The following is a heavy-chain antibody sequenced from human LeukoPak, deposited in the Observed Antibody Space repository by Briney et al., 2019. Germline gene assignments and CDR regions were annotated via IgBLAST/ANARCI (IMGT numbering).Heavy chain of an antibody. CDR2: IHSGNSET. CDR3: ARHLNYHDSTGYYYADS. V-gene: IGHV5-51*01. Sequence: GESLKISCKGSGYSFTNYWIAWVRQMPGKGLEWMGVIHSGNSETRYRPSFQGQVTILVDKSISTAFLQWSSLQASDSAMYYCARHLNYHDSTGYYYADSWDQGTLVTVSS. CDR1: GYSFTNYW. J-gene: IGHJ5*02. D-gene: IGHD3-22*01.